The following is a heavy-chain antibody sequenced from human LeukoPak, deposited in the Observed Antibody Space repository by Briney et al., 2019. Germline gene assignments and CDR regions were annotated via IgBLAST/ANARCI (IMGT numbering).Heavy chain of an antibody. CDR3: WVPATAGEADY. J-gene: IGHJ4*02. CDR2: ISYDGSNK. V-gene: IGHV3-30*03. Sequence: HPGGSLRLSCAASGFTFSSYGMHWVRQAPGKGLEWVAVISYDGSNKYYADSVKGRFTISRDNSKNTLYLQMNSLRAEDTAVYYCWVPATAGEADYWGQGTLVTVSS. CDR1: GFTFSSYG. D-gene: IGHD3-16*01.